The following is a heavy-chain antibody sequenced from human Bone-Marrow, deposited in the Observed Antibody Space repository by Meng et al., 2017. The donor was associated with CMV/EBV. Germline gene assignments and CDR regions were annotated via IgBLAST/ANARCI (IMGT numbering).Heavy chain of an antibody. Sequence: ASVKVSCKASGYTFTSYGISWVRQAPGQGLEWMGWISVYNGNTNYAQKLQGRVTMTTDTSTSTAYMELRSLRSDDTAVYYCARDFYGSGSYWPHFCYWGQGTLVTVSS. V-gene: IGHV1-18*01. J-gene: IGHJ4*02. CDR2: ISVYNGNT. CDR1: GYTFTSYG. CDR3: ARDFYGSGSYWPHFCY. D-gene: IGHD3-10*01.